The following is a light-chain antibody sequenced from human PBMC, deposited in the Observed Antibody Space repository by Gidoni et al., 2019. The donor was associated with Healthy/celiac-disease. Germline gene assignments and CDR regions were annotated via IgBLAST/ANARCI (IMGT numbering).Light chain of an antibody. CDR2: GAS. CDR1: QSVSSSY. J-gene: IGKJ1*01. V-gene: IGKV3-20*01. CDR3: QQDGSSPRT. Sequence: EIVLTQSPGTLSLSPGERATLSCRASQSVSSSYLAWYQQKPGQAPRLLIYGASSRATGIPDRFSGSGAGTDLTLTISRLETEDFEVYYCQQDGSSPRTFGQGTKVEIK.